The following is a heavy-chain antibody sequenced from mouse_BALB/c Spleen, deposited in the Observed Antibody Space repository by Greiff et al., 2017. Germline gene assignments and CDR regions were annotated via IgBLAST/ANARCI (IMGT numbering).Heavy chain of an antibody. V-gene: IGHV1-87*01. D-gene: IGHD3-3*01. J-gene: IGHJ4*01. CDR2: IYPGDGDT. CDR3: AREGDGDAMDY. Sequence: VQLQQSGAELARPGASVKLSCKASGYTFTSYWMQWVKQRPGQGLEWIGAIYPGDGDTRYTQKFKGKATLTADKSSSTAYMQLSSLASEDSAVYYCAREGDGDAMDYWGQGTSVTVSS. CDR1: GYTFTSYW.